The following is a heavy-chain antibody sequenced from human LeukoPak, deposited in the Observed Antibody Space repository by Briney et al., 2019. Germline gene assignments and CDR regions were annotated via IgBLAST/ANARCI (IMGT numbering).Heavy chain of an antibody. D-gene: IGHD1-7*01. V-gene: IGHV3-23*01. Sequence: GGSLRLSCAASGFNFDDYGMSWVRQAPGKGLEWVSAISGSGGSTYYADSVKGRFTISRDNSKNTLYLQMNSLRAEDTAVYYCAKDGLELPDYWGQGTLVTVSS. CDR2: ISGSGGST. CDR1: GFNFDDYG. J-gene: IGHJ4*02. CDR3: AKDGLELPDY.